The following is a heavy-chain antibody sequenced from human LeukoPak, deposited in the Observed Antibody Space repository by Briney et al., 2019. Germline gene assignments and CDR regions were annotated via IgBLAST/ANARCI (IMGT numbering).Heavy chain of an antibody. CDR1: GGSISSSSYY. Sequence: PSETLSLNCTVSGGSISSSSYYWGWLRQPPGKGLEWIGSIYYSGSTYYNPSLKSRVTISVDTSKNQFSLKLSSVTAADTAVYYCARRFYYDSSGYYLIVPYYFDYWGQGTLVTVSS. V-gene: IGHV4-39*01. CDR2: IYYSGST. D-gene: IGHD3-22*01. CDR3: ARRFYYDSSGYYLIVPYYFDY. J-gene: IGHJ4*02.